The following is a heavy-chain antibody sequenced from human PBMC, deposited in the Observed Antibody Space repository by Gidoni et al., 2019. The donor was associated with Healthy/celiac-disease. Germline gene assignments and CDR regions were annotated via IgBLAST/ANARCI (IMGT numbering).Heavy chain of an antibody. CDR2: ISWDGGST. D-gene: IGHD1-26*01. CDR1: GFTFDDYT. CDR3: AKDTEVREVGAIDFDY. V-gene: IGHV3-43*01. Sequence: EVQLVESGGVVVQPGGSLRLSCAASGFTFDDYTMHWVRQAPGKGLEWVSLISWDGGSTYYADSVKGRFTISRDNSKNSLYLQMNSLRTEDTALYYCAKDTEVREVGAIDFDYWGQGTLVTVSS. J-gene: IGHJ4*02.